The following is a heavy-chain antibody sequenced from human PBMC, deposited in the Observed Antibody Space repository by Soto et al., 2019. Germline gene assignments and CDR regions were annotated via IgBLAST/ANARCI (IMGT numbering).Heavy chain of an antibody. D-gene: IGHD2-21*01. CDR3: ARGGISHWAYFYYMDV. J-gene: IGHJ6*03. Sequence: PSETLSLTCTVSGGSISSSSYYWSWLRQPPGKGLEWIGEINYNGNLNYNPSLKSRVTMSVDTSKNQFSLTLNSVTAADTATYYCARGGISHWAYFYYMDVWDRGTTVTVSS. CDR1: GGSISSSSYY. CDR2: INYNGNL. V-gene: IGHV4-61*05.